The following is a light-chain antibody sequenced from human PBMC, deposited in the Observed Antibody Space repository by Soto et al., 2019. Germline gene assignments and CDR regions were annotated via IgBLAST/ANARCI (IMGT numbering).Light chain of an antibody. J-gene: IGKJ1*01. Sequence: DIVMTQSPGALSVSLGERATINCKSSQSALYSSNNKNYLAWYQQKPGQPPKLLIYWASTRESGVPDRFSGSGSGTDFTLTISSLQAEDVAVYYCQQYYSTPRTFGQGTKVDI. V-gene: IGKV4-1*01. CDR2: WAS. CDR1: QSALYSSNNKNY. CDR3: QQYYSTPRT.